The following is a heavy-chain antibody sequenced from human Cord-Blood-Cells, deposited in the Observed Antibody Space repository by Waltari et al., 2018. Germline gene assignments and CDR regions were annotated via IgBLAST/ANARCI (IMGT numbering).Heavy chain of an antibody. CDR2: FDPEDAET. Sequence: QVQLVQSGAEVKKPGASVKVSCKVSGYTLTELSMHWVRPVPGKGVEWMGCFDPEDAETSSAQKFQGRYPMTEDTSTDTAYMELRSWRSEDTAVYYCATGASGLLKGIDDYWGQGTLSPSPQ. CDR1: GYTLTELS. CDR3: ATGASGLLKGIDDY. V-gene: IGHV1-24*01. D-gene: IGHD1-26*01. J-gene: IGHJ4*02.